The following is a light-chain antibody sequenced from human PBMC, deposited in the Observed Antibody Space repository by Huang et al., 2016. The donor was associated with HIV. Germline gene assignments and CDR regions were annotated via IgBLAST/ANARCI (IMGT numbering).Light chain of an antibody. Sequence: EIVMTQSPATLSLSPGERATLSCRASQGISSYLAWYQQKPGQAPRLLIYGASTRATGIPARFSGSGSGTEFTLTISSLQSEDFALYYCQQYTTWPPITFGQGTRLEIK. CDR2: GAS. V-gene: IGKV3-15*01. J-gene: IGKJ5*01. CDR1: QGISSY. CDR3: QQYTTWPPIT.